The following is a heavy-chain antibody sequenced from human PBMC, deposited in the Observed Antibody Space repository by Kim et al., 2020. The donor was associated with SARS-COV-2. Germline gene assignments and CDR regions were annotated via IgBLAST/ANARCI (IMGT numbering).Heavy chain of an antibody. CDR2: IYYSGST. Sequence: SETLSLTCTVSGGSVSSGSYYWSWIRQPPGKGLEWIGYIYYSGSTNYNPSLKSRVTISVDTSKNQFSLKLSSVTAADTAVYYCARRGFTMVRGVIIPSYIDYWGQGALVTVSS. V-gene: IGHV4-61*01. CDR1: GGSVSSGSYY. J-gene: IGHJ4*02. CDR3: ARRGFTMVRGVIIPSYIDY. D-gene: IGHD3-10*01.